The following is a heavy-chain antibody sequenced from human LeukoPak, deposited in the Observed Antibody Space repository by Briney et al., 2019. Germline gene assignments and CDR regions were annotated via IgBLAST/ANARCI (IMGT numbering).Heavy chain of an antibody. CDR2: ISSNGGST. J-gene: IGHJ4*02. D-gene: IGHD4-17*01. Sequence: GGSPRLSCAASGFTFSSYAMHWVRQAPGKGLEYVSAISSNGGSTYYANSVKGRFAISRDNSKNTLYLQMGSLRAEDMAVYYCARGTTVTTEKRYRGHYYFDYWGQGTLVTVSS. V-gene: IGHV3-64*01. CDR1: GFTFSSYA. CDR3: ARGTTVTTEKRYRGHYYFDY.